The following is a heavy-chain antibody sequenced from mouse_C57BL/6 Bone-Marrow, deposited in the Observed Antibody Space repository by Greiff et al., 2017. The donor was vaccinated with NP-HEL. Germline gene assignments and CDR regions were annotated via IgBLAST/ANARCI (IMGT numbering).Heavy chain of an antibody. J-gene: IGHJ4*01. V-gene: IGHV1-82*01. CDR1: GYAFSSSW. Sequence: ESGPELVKPGASVKISCKASGYAFSSSWMNWVKQRPGKGLEWIGRIYPGDGDTNYNGKFKGKATLTADKSSSTAYMQLSSLTSEDSAVYFCAPYFPFYAMDYWGQGTSVTVSS. D-gene: IGHD1-1*01. CDR3: APYFPFYAMDY. CDR2: IYPGDGDT.